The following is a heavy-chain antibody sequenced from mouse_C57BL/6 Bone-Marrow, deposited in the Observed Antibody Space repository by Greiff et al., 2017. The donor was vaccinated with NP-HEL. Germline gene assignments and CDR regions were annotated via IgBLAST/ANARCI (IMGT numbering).Heavy chain of an antibody. CDR2: INPRSGGT. D-gene: IGHD2-2*01. Sequence: QVQLQQPGTELVKPGTSVKLSCKSSGYTFTSYWMHWVKQRPGQGLEWIGDINPRSGGTNYNEKFKSKATLTVDKSSSTAYMKLSSLTSDDSAVYDCASEVSGLRRGYCYFDVGDRGTAATVTS. J-gene: IGHJ1*03. CDR3: ASEVSGLRRGYCYFDV. V-gene: IGHV1-53*01. CDR1: GYTFTSYW.